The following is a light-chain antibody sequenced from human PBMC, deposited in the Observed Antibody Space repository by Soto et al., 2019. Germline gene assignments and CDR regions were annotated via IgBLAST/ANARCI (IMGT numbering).Light chain of an antibody. J-gene: IGLJ1*01. CDR3: SSYSISTAYL. CDR1: SSDVGGYDY. V-gene: IGLV2-14*01. Sequence: QSALTQPASVSGSPGQSITISCTETSSDVGGYDYVSWYQLHPGKAPKLMVFEVNNRPSGVSYRFSGSNSGNTASLTISGLQAEDEADYFCSSYSISTAYLFGTGTKVTVL. CDR2: EVN.